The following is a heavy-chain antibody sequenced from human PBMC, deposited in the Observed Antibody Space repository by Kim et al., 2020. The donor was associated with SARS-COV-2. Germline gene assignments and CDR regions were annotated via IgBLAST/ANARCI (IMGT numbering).Heavy chain of an antibody. CDR1: GFTFSSYW. J-gene: IGHJ4*02. V-gene: IGHV3-7*01. CDR2: IKQDGSEK. Sequence: GGSLRLSCAASGFTFSSYWMSWVRQAPGKGLEWVANIKQDGSEKYYVDSVKGRFTISRDNAKNSLYLQMNSLRAEDTAVYYCARERHSSSWNFDYWGQGTLVTVSS. D-gene: IGHD6-13*01. CDR3: ARERHSSSWNFDY.